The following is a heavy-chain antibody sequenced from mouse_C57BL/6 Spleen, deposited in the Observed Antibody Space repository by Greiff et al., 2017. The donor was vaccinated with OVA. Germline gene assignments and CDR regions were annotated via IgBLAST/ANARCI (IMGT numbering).Heavy chain of an antibody. CDR1: GYTFPSYW. Sequence: QVQLKQPGAELVKPGASVKMSCKASGYTFPSYWITWVTQRHGQGLEWIGDIYPGSGSTNYNEKFKSKATLTVDTSSSTAYMQLSSLTSEDSAVYYCARITTVVPYAMDYWGQGTSVTVSS. V-gene: IGHV1-55*01. J-gene: IGHJ4*01. D-gene: IGHD1-1*01. CDR3: ARITTVVPYAMDY. CDR2: IYPGSGST.